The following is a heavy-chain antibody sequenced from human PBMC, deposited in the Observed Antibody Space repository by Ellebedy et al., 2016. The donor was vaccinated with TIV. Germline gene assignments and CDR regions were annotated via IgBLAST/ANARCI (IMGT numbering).Heavy chain of an antibody. CDR1: EFTFSSYW. CDR3: ARVGYNGWDFDY. D-gene: IGHD6-19*01. Sequence: GGSLRLSCAASEFTFSSYWITWVRQAPGKGLEWVAIIEQDGSKKYYVDSVKGRFTISRDNAQNSLYPQMNSLRAEDTAVYYCARVGYNGWDFDYWGQGTLVTVSS. CDR2: IEQDGSKK. V-gene: IGHV3-7*01. J-gene: IGHJ4*02.